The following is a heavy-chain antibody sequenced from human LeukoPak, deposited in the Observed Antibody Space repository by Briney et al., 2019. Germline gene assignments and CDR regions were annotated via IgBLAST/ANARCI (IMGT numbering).Heavy chain of an antibody. J-gene: IGHJ4*02. V-gene: IGHV3-23*01. CDR1: GLTFSNYV. CDR3: ARSTTRRDGYNLPDY. D-gene: IGHD5-24*01. CDR2: VSASGVST. Sequence: PGGSLRLSCTASGLTFSNYVMNWVRQGPGKGLEWVSGVSASGVSTYYADSVKGRFIISRDNSKNTLYLQMNSLRAEDTAVYYCARSTTRRDGYNLPDYWGQGTLVTVSS.